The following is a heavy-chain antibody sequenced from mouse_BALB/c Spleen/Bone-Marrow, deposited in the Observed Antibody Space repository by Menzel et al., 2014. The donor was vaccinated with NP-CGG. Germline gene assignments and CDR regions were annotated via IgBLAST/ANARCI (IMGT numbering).Heavy chain of an antibody. V-gene: IGHV5-17*02. CDR1: GFTFRSFG. Sequence: EVKLMESGGGLVQPGGSRKLSCAASGFTFRSFGMHWARQAPEKELEWVAYISGGTSTIYYADTVKGRFTISRDNPNNTLFLQMTSLRSEDTAMYYCVRGGYYVPSYFDSWGQGTTLTVSS. CDR2: ISGGTSTI. CDR3: VRGGYYVPSYFDS. J-gene: IGHJ2*01. D-gene: IGHD2-3*01.